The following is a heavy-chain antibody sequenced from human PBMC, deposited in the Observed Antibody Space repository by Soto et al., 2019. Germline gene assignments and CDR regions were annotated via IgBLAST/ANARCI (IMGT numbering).Heavy chain of an antibody. CDR2: IWYDGSNK. J-gene: IGHJ6*02. CDR1: GFPFCSYG. Sequence: GGSMSLSCAAFGFPFCSYGMHWVRQAPGKGLEWVAVIWYDGSNKYYADSVKGRFTISRDNSKNTLYLQMNSLRAEDTAVYYCASEYCSGGSCYYYGMDVWGQGTTVTVSS. V-gene: IGHV3-33*01. CDR3: ASEYCSGGSCYYYGMDV. D-gene: IGHD2-15*01.